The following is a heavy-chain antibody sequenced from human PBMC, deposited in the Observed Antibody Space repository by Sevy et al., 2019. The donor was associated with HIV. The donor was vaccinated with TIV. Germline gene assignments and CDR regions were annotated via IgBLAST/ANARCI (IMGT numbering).Heavy chain of an antibody. D-gene: IGHD4-17*01. Sequence: SETLSLTCTVSGGSISSGGYYWSWIRQHPGKGLEWIGYIYYSGSTYYNPSLKSRVTISVDTSKNQFSLKLNSVTAAYTAVYYGARDYGGGAFDIWGLVTMVT. CDR3: ARDYGGGAFDI. J-gene: IGHJ3*02. CDR2: IYYSGST. CDR1: GGSISSGGYY. V-gene: IGHV4-31*03.